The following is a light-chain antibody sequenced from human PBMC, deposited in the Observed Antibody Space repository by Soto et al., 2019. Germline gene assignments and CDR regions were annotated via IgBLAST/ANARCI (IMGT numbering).Light chain of an antibody. CDR2: DVS. V-gene: IGLV2-14*03. Sequence: QSVLTQPASVSDSPGQSITISCTGTSSDVGGYNYVSWYQQHPGKAPKLMIYDVSDRPSGVSNRFSGSKSGNTASLTISGLQAEDEADYYCSSYSRTSTLVFGGGTKLTVL. CDR3: SSYSRTSTLV. CDR1: SSDVGGYNY. J-gene: IGLJ2*01.